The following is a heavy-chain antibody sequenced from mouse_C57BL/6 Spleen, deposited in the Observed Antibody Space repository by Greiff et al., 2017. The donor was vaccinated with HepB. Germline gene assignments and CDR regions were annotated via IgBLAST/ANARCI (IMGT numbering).Heavy chain of an antibody. D-gene: IGHD4-1*01. CDR1: GYAFSCYW. CDR3: AREELGGRLDY. Sequence: LVESGAELVKPGASVKISCKASGYAFSCYWMNWVKQRPGKGLEWIGQIYPGDGDTNYNGKFKGKATLTADKSSSTAYMQLSSLTSEDSAVYFCAREELGGRLDYWGQGTTLTVSS. CDR2: IYPGDGDT. V-gene: IGHV1-80*01. J-gene: IGHJ2*01.